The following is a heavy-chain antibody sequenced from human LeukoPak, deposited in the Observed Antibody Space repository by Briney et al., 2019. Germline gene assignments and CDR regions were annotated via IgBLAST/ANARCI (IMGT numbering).Heavy chain of an antibody. J-gene: IGHJ3*02. V-gene: IGHV4-59*08. D-gene: IGHD3-22*01. Sequence: PSETLSLTCTVSGGSISSYYWSWIRQPPGKGLEWIGYIHYSGSTSYNPSLKSRVTISVDTSKNQFSLKLSSVTAADTAVYYCARHMTVTYDAFDIWGQGTMVTVSS. CDR2: IHYSGST. CDR1: GGSISSYY. CDR3: ARHMTVTYDAFDI.